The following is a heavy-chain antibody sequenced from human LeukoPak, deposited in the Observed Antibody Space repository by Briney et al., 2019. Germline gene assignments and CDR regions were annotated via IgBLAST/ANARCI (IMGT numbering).Heavy chain of an antibody. D-gene: IGHD3-22*01. CDR1: GYSFTSYW. J-gene: IGHJ4*02. Sequence: GESLKISCKGSGYSFTSYWIGWVRQMPGKGLEWMGNIYPGDSDTRYSPSFQGQVTISADKSISTAYLQWSSLKASDTAMYYCARLRRDYYDSSGYYPDYWGQGTRVTVSS. CDR3: ARLRRDYYDSSGYYPDY. CDR2: IYPGDSDT. V-gene: IGHV5-51*01.